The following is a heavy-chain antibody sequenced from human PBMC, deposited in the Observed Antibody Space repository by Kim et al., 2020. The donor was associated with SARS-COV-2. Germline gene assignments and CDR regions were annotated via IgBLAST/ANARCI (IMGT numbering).Heavy chain of an antibody. CDR3: AKDLLVYDPKTIFDY. J-gene: IGHJ4*02. Sequence: DSVKGRFIISRDNSKNTLYLQMNSLRAEDTAVYYCAKDLLVYDPKTIFDYWGQGTLVTVSS. V-gene: IGHV3-23*01. D-gene: IGHD2-8*01.